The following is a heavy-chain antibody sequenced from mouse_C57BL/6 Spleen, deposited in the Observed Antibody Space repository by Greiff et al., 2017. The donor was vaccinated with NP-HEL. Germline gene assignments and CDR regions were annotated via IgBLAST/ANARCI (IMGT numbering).Heavy chain of an antibody. CDR2: IDPSDSET. D-gene: IGHD2-12*01. Sequence: QVQLQQPGAELVRPGSSVKLSCKASGYTFTSYWMHWVKQRPIQGLEWIGNIDPSDSETHYNQKFKDKATLTADKSSSTAYMQLSSLTSEDSAVYYCASAYYSYPHLAYWGQGTLVTVSA. CDR1: GYTFTSYW. V-gene: IGHV1-52*01. CDR3: ASAYYSYPHLAY. J-gene: IGHJ3*01.